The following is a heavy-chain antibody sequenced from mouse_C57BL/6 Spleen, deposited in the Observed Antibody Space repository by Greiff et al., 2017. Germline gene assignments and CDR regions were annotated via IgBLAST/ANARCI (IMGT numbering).Heavy chain of an antibody. V-gene: IGHV1-76*01. Sequence: VQLQESGAELVRPGASVKLSCKASGYTFTGYYINWVKQRPGQGLEWIARIYPGSGNTYYNEKFKGKATLTAEKSSSTAYMQLSSLTSEDSAVSFCARERGHDYGGISPYCYDMDYWGQGTSVTVSS. CDR1: GYTFTGYY. D-gene: IGHD2-4*01. CDR2: IYPGSGNT. CDR3: ARERGHDYGGISPYCYDMDY. J-gene: IGHJ4*01.